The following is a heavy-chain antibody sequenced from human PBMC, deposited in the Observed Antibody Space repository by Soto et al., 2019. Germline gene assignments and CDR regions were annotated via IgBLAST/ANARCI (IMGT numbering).Heavy chain of an antibody. CDR2: IAYSGDT. CDR1: GGSIISADSY. Sequence: NLALTSAVSGGSIISADSYWFWIRKHPGKGLEWIGYIAYSGDTYYNPSLRSRVTISAETSEEQFSLTLKSVKDADTDVYFCARHFARSAIALRGQGISVTLS. CDR3: ARHFARSAIAL. D-gene: IGHD3-3*02. V-gene: IGHV4-31*11. J-gene: IGHJ4*02.